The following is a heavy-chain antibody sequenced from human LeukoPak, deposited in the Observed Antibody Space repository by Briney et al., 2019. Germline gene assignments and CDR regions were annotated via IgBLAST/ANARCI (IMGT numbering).Heavy chain of an antibody. CDR2: ISAYNGNT. CDR1: GYTFTGYY. Sequence: ASVKVSCKASGYTFTGYYMHWVRQAPGQGLEWMGWISAYNGNTNYAQKLQGRVTMTTDTSTSTAYMELRSLRSDDTAVYYCARASQWELRLEDFDYWGQGTLVTVSS. J-gene: IGHJ4*02. CDR3: ARASQWELRLEDFDY. V-gene: IGHV1-18*04. D-gene: IGHD1-26*01.